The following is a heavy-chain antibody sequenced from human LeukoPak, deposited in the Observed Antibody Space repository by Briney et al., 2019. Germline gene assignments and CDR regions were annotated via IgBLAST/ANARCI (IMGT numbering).Heavy chain of an antibody. J-gene: IGHJ4*02. D-gene: IGHD6-13*01. V-gene: IGHV1-46*01. CDR1: GYTFTNYY. Sequence: SVKVSCKASGYTFTNYYMHWLRQAPGQGLEWMGIINPIGGSTSYAQKFQGRVTMTRDKSQDTVYMELRRLDSDDKAVFYCARVSIGSSWYDYWGQGTLVTVSS. CDR2: INPIGGST. CDR3: ARVSIGSSWYDY.